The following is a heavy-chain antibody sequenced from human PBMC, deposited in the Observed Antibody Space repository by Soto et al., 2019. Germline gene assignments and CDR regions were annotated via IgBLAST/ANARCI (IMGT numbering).Heavy chain of an antibody. CDR1: VFTFSNYA. J-gene: IGHJ4*02. V-gene: IGHV3-64D*08. CDR3: VKDRGITIFGVVIIGFDY. CDR2: ISSNGGST. D-gene: IGHD3-3*01. Sequence: GGSLRLSCSASVFTFSNYAMHWVRQAPGKGLEYVSAISSNGGSTYYADSVKGRFTISRDNSKNTLYLQMSSLRAEDTAVYYCVKDRGITIFGVVIIGFDYWGQGILVTVSS.